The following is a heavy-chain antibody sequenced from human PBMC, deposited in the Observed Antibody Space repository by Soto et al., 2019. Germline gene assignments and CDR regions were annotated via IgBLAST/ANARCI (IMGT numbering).Heavy chain of an antibody. CDR2: NNHRGRT. J-gene: IGHJ4*02. CDR3: ARGDILTGYVY. D-gene: IGHD3-9*01. CDR1: GGSFSGYY. V-gene: IGHV4-34*01. Sequence: SETLSLTCAVYGGSFSGYYWSWIRQPPGKGLEWIGENNHRGRTNYNPSLKSRVTISVDTSKNQFSLKLSSVTAADTAVYYCARGDILTGYVYWGQGTLVTVSS.